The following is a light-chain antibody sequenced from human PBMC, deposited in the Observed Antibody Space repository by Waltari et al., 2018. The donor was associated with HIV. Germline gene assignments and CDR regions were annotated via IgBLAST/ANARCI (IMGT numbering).Light chain of an antibody. J-gene: IGLJ3*02. CDR2: STN. Sequence: QTVVTQEPSFSVSPGGTVTLTCGLSSGSVSASYCPSWSQQTPGQAPRTLIYSTNTRSSGVPDRFSGSILGNKAALTITGAQADDESVYYCSLYMGGGIWVFGGGTKLTVL. CDR1: SGSVSASYC. CDR3: SLYMGGGIWV. V-gene: IGLV8-61*01.